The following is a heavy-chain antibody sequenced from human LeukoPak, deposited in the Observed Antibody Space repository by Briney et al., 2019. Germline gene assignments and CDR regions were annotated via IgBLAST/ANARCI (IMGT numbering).Heavy chain of an antibody. CDR3: ARAGRRLLFLDS. CDR1: EFTIRDHY. V-gene: IGHV3-11*04. D-gene: IGHD6-6*01. CDR2: ISGSGSTI. Sequence: GGSLRLSCADSEFTIRDHYVSWIRQAPGKGLEWVSYISGSGSTIYYGDSVKGRFTISRDDAKKSVYLQMNSLRVEDTAVYYCARAGRRLLFLDSWGLGTLVTVSS. J-gene: IGHJ4*02.